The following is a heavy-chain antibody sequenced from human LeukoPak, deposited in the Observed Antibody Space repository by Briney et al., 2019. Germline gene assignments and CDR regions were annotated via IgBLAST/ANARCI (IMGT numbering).Heavy chain of an antibody. Sequence: SVKVSCKASGGTFSSYAISLVRQARGQGLEWMGGIIPIFGTANYAQKFQGRVTITADESTSTAYMELSGRRSEATAVYYCARGWDSSDWWTSDYWGQGTLVTVSS. D-gene: IGHD6-19*01. CDR1: GGTFSSYA. V-gene: IGHV1-69*13. J-gene: IGHJ4*02. CDR2: IIPIFGTA. CDR3: ARGWDSSDWWTSDY.